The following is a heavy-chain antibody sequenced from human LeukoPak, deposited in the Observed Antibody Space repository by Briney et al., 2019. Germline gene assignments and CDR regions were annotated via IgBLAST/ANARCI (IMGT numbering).Heavy chain of an antibody. CDR2: ISGSGGST. V-gene: IGHV3-23*01. CDR1: GFTFSSYS. J-gene: IGHJ4*02. Sequence: GGSLRLSCAASGFTFSSYSMNWVRQAPGKGLEWVSAISGSGGSTYYADSVKGRFTISRDNSKNTLYLQMNSLRAEDTAVYYCAKDYCSSTSCYEDYWGQGTLVTVSS. CDR3: AKDYCSSTSCYEDY. D-gene: IGHD2-2*01.